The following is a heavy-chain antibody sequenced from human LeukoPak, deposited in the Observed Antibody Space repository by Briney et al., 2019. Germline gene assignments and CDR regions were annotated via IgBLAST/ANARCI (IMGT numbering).Heavy chain of an antibody. J-gene: IGHJ5*02. CDR2: IDKKDKGYATAT. V-gene: IGHV3-73*01. Sequence: GGSLRLSCAASGLTFSGSAIHWVRQSSGKGLEWVGQIDKKDKGYATATAYAASVKGRFTISRDDSINTAYLQMKSLKTEDTALYYCTRDSGTYNWFDPWGQGTLVTVSS. CDR3: TRDSGTYNWFDP. CDR1: GLTFSGSA. D-gene: IGHD1-26*01.